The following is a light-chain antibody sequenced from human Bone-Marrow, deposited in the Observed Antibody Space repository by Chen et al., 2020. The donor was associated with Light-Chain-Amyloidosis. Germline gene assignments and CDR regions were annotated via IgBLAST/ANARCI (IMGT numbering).Light chain of an antibody. CDR3: SSYTT. J-gene: IGLJ1*01. Sequence: QSALTHPAFVPGSPGQSITISCTGTNSDGGTYNYVSWYQQHPGKAPTLIIFEVSNRPSGVSNRFSGSKSANTASLAISGLQAEDEADYYCSSYTTFGTGTRVTVL. V-gene: IGLV2-14*01. CDR2: EVS. CDR1: NSDGGTYNY.